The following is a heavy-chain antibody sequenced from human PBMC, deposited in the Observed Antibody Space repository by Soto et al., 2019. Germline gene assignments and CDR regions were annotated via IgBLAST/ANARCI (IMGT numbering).Heavy chain of an antibody. V-gene: IGHV1-69*06. Sequence: VASVKVSCKASGDTFNNYAISWMRQTPGRGLEWLGEIIPIFGTTNYPQEFQGRVTITADTSTSTAYMELSRLISEDTAIYYCAREVVTVTTLGCFDAWGQGTMVTVSS. D-gene: IGHD2-21*02. CDR1: GDTFNNYA. CDR3: AREVVTVTTLGCFDA. J-gene: IGHJ4*02. CDR2: IIPIFGTT.